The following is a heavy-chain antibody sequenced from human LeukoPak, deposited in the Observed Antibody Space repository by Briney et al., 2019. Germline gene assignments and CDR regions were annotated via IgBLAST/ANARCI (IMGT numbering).Heavy chain of an antibody. D-gene: IGHD5-12*01. CDR2: IYSDESTT. Sequence: GGSLRPSCVASGFTFSSYWMHWVRQAPGKGLVWFSRIYSDESTTSYADSVKGRFTISRDNAKNTLYLQMNSLRAEDTAVYYCARVTGGYPSFDYWGQGTLVTVSS. CDR3: ARVTGGYPSFDY. J-gene: IGHJ4*02. V-gene: IGHV3-74*01. CDR1: GFTFSSYW.